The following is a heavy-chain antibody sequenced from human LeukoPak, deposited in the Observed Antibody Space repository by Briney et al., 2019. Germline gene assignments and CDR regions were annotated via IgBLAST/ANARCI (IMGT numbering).Heavy chain of an antibody. CDR3: ARRQGCSSTSCPPDS. CDR2: IYPGDSDT. CDR1: GYSFTSSW. Sequence: GESLKISCKGSGYSFTSSWIGWVRQMPGKGLEWMGIIYPGDSDTRYSPSFQGQVTMSADKSINTAYLQWSSLQASDTAMYYCARRQGCSSTSCPPDSWGQGTLVTVSS. V-gene: IGHV5-51*01. J-gene: IGHJ4*02. D-gene: IGHD2-2*01.